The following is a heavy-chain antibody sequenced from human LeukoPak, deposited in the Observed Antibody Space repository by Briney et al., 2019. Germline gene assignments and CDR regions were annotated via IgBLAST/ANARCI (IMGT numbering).Heavy chain of an antibody. CDR3: AKSGGYGLIDY. J-gene: IGHJ4*02. CDR1: GFTFSSYW. Sequence: PGGSLRLSCAASGFTFSSYWMSWVRQPPGKGLEWIGNIYYSGSTYYNASLQSRVTISIDTSKNQFSLRLNSVTAADTAMYYCAKSGGYGLIDYWGQGTLVTVSS. V-gene: IGHV4-59*04. CDR2: IYYSGST. D-gene: IGHD1-26*01.